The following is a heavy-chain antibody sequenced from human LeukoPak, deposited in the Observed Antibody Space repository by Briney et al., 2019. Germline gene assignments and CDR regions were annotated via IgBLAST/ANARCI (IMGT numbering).Heavy chain of an antibody. CDR2: INWNGGST. D-gene: IGHD1-1*01. V-gene: IGHV3-20*04. J-gene: IGHJ6*03. CDR3: ARKKQLNYYYYYMDV. Sequence: GGSLRLSCAASGFTFDDYGMSWVRQDPGEGLEWVSGINWNGGSTGYADSVKGRFTISRDNAKNSLYLQMNSLRAEDTALYYCARKKQLNYYYYYMDVWGKGTTVTVSS. CDR1: GFTFDDYG.